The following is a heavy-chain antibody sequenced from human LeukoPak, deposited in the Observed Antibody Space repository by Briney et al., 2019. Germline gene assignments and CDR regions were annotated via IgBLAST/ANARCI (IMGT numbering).Heavy chain of an antibody. CDR2: ISAYNGKT. Sequence: GASVKVSCKASGGTFSSYAISWVRQAPGQGLEWMAWISAYNGKTNFARKFRGRVTMTTDTSTSTAYMELRSLRSDDTAIYYCARDRNPYYDGSGYGYCWGQGTLVTVSS. CDR1: GGTFSSYA. J-gene: IGHJ4*02. V-gene: IGHV1-18*01. CDR3: ARDRNPYYDGSGYGYC. D-gene: IGHD3-22*01.